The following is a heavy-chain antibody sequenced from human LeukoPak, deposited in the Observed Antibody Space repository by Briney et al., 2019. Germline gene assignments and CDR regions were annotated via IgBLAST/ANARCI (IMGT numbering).Heavy chain of an antibody. CDR3: AKDLRIQLWAYYFDY. V-gene: IGHV3-23*01. CDR2: ISNSGGST. CDR1: GFTFSSYA. J-gene: IGHJ4*02. D-gene: IGHD5-18*01. Sequence: TGGSLRLSCAASGFTFSSYAMTWVRQAPGKGLVWVSTISNSGGSTYYADSVKGRFTISRDNSKNTLYLHMNSLRDEDTAVYYCAKDLRIQLWAYYFDYWGQGTLVTVSS.